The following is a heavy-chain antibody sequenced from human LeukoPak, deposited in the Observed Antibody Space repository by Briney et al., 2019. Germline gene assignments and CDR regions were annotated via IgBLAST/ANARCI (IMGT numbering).Heavy chain of an antibody. CDR2: IYYSGST. D-gene: IGHD3-10*01. CDR3: ALSGLYGSGSLDWFDP. CDR1: GGSISSSSYY. V-gene: IGHV4-39*07. Sequence: KPSETLSLTCTVYGGSISSSSYYWGWIRQPPGKGLEWIGSIYYSGSTYYNPSLKSRVTISVDTSKNQFSLKLSSVTAADTAVYYCALSGLYGSGSLDWFDPWGQGTLVTVSS. J-gene: IGHJ5*02.